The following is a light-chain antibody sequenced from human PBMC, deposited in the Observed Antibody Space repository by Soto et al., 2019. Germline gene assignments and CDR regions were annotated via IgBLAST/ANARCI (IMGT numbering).Light chain of an antibody. J-gene: IGLJ3*02. V-gene: IGLV1-36*01. Sequence: QSVLTQPPSMSEAPRQRVTISCSGSSFNIGNNAVSWYQQFPGKAPRLLIYSDVLLPSGVSDRFSGSKSGTSASLAISGLQYEDEADYYCAASDDSLNGVVFGGGTKLTVL. CDR1: SFNIGNNA. CDR3: AASDDSLNGVV. CDR2: SDV.